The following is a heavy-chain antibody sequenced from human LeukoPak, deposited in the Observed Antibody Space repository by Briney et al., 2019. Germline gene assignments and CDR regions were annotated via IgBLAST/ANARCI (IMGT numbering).Heavy chain of an antibody. D-gene: IGHD1-26*01. Sequence: SETLSLTGTVSXGSISSSIYHWGWIRQPPGKGLEWIGTIYYSGSTSYNPSLKSRVTISVDTSKDQLSLKLTSVTAADTAVYYCARLVGATRIDYWGQGTLVIVSS. J-gene: IGHJ4*02. CDR3: ARLVGATRIDY. V-gene: IGHV4-39*01. CDR2: IYYSGST. CDR1: XGSISSSIYH.